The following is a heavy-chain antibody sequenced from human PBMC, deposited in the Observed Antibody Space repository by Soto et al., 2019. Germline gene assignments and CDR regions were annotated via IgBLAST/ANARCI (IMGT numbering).Heavy chain of an antibody. CDR3: ARHGEWAANFFES. Sequence: GESLKISCQGSGYSFNIYWLTCLRQMPGKGLEWMGRSDPSGSKTNYSPSFQGHVAMSDDKSISTAYLQWSSLKASDTAIYYGARHGEWAANFFESWGQGTTVAVSS. D-gene: IGHD3-10*01. CDR1: GYSFNIYW. V-gene: IGHV5-10-1*01. CDR2: SDPSGSKT. J-gene: IGHJ4*02.